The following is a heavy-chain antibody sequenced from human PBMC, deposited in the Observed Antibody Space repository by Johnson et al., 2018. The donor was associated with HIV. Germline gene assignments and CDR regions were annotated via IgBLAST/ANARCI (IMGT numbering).Heavy chain of an antibody. J-gene: IGHJ3*02. D-gene: IGHD2-8*02. Sequence: QVQLVESGGGVVQPGRSLRLSCAASGFSFSSYGMHWVRQLPGKGLEWVAVIWYDGSNKSYADSVKGRFTISRDNSKDTLSLQMNSLRDEDTAGYYCAKVRRPGGVRDVFDIWGQGTTVTVSS. CDR2: IWYDGSNK. CDR3: AKVRRPGGVRDVFDI. V-gene: IGHV3-33*06. CDR1: GFSFSSYG.